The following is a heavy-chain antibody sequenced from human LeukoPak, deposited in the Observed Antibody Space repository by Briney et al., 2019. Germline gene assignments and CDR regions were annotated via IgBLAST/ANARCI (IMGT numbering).Heavy chain of an antibody. CDR1: GYTFTSYG. CDR3: ARDPGVMNYYDSSGYITFDP. Sequence: GASVKVSCKASGYTFTSYGISWVRQAPGQGLEWMGWISAYNGNTNYAQKLQGRVTMTTDTSTSTAYMELRSLRSDDTAVYYCARDPGVMNYYDSSGYITFDPWGQGTLVTVSS. J-gene: IGHJ5*02. D-gene: IGHD3-22*01. V-gene: IGHV1-18*01. CDR2: ISAYNGNT.